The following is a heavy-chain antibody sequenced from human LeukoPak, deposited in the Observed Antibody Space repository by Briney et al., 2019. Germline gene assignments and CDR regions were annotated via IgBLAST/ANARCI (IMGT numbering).Heavy chain of an antibody. Sequence: SETLSLTCTVSGGSISSYYWSWIRQPPGKGLEWIGYIYYSGSTNYNPSLKSRVTISVDTSKNQFSLKLSSVTAADTAVYYCAATMVRGGVDPWGQGTLVTVSS. J-gene: IGHJ5*02. CDR2: IYYSGST. CDR1: GGSISSYY. CDR3: AATMVRGGVDP. D-gene: IGHD3-10*01. V-gene: IGHV4-59*08.